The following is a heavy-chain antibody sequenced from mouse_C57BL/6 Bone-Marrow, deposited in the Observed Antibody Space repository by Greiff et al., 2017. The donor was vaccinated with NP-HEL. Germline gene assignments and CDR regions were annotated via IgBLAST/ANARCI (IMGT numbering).Heavy chain of an antibody. CDR3: ARRWHYFDY. CDR2: INPGSGGT. CDR1: GYAFTNSL. Sequence: QVQLQQSGAELVRPGTSVKVSCKASGYAFTNSLIEWVKQRPGQGLEWIGVINPGSGGTNYNEKFKGKATLTADKSSSTAYRQLSSLTSEDSAVYFCARRWHYFDYWGQGTTLTVSS. V-gene: IGHV1-54*01. J-gene: IGHJ2*01.